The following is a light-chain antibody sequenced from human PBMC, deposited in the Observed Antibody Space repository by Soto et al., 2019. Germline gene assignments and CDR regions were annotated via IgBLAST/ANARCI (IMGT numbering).Light chain of an antibody. CDR3: QQYGDSPLT. V-gene: IGKV3-20*01. CDR2: GAS. J-gene: IGKJ4*01. CDR1: QTVTSDY. Sequence: EIVFTQSPGTLSLSPGERATLSCRASQTVTSDYLAWYQQKPGQAPRLLIYGASDRATGIPDRFSASGSGTDFTLTISRLETQDFAIYYCQQYGDSPLTFGGGTKVDIK.